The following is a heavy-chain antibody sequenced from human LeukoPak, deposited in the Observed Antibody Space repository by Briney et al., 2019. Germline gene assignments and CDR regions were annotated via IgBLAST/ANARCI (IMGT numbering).Heavy chain of an antibody. Sequence: PGGSLRLSCAASGFTFSSYSMNWVRQAPGKGLEWVSSISSSSSSYIYYADSVKGRFTISRDNAKNSLYLQMNSLRAEDTAVYYCARFGGGYGMDVWGQGTTVTVSS. CDR1: GFTFSSYS. CDR3: ARFGGGYGMDV. V-gene: IGHV3-21*06. J-gene: IGHJ6*02. CDR2: ISSSSSSYI. D-gene: IGHD2-15*01.